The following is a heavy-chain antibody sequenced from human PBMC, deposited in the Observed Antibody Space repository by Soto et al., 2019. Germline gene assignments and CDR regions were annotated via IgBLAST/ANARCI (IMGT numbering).Heavy chain of an antibody. Sequence: ASVKVSCKASGGTFSSYAISWVRQAPGQGLEWMGGIIPIFGTANYAQKFQGRVTITADESTSTAYMELSSLRSEDTAVYYCARLGDVTEWRLDPWGQGSLVTVSS. CDR2: IIPIFGTA. CDR1: GGTFSSYA. CDR3: ARLGDVTEWRLDP. V-gene: IGHV1-69*13. D-gene: IGHD3-3*01. J-gene: IGHJ5*02.